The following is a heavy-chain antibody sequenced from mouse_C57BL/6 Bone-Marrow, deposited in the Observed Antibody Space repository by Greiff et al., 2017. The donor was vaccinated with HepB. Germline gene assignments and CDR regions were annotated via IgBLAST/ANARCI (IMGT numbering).Heavy chain of an antibody. Sequence: QVQLQQSGPELVKPGASVKISCKASGYAFSSSWMHWVKQRPGKGLEWIGRIYPGDGDTNYNGKFKGKATLTADKSSSTAYMQLSSLTSEDSAVYSCARPPYQLRLRGWFAYWGQGHRVTVSA. CDR1: GYAFSSSW. V-gene: IGHV1-82*01. CDR3: ARPPYQLRLRGWFAY. J-gene: IGHJ3*01. D-gene: IGHD2-4*01. CDR2: IYPGDGDT.